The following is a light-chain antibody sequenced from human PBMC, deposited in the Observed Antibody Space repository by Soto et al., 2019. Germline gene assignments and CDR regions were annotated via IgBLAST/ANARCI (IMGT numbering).Light chain of an antibody. Sequence: EIVMTQSPGTLSVSPGERATISCRASQSISGNLAWYQQRPGQAPRLLLYGASTRATGIPARFSGSGFGTEFSLTISSLQSEDFAVYYCQQHDNWPPYTFGRGTRLEIK. J-gene: IGKJ2*01. CDR3: QQHDNWPPYT. CDR1: QSISGN. CDR2: GAS. V-gene: IGKV3-15*01.